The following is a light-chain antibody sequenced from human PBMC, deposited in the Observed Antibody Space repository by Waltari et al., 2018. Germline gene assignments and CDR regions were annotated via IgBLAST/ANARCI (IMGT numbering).Light chain of an antibody. CDR2: VTS. Sequence: CRDSQSLTTTFDWFQQKPGQPPRLLIYVTSTRAAGIPARFRGSGSGTDFSLTITSRQTEDFATYYCQQYDVWPLTFGQGTRVE. CDR3: QQYDVWPLT. J-gene: IGKJ1*01. V-gene: IGKV3D-15*01. CDR1: QSLTTT.